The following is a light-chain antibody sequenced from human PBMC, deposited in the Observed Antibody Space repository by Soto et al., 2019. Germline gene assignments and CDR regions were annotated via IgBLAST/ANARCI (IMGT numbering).Light chain of an antibody. V-gene: IGKV3-11*01. CDR1: QGISKY. CDR3: QHYVTWPLT. CDR2: DAS. Sequence: EMVLTQSPATLSLSPGERATLSCRASQGISKYMAWYQQKPGQAPRLLIYDASIRAAGVPARFSGNGSRTDFTLTITSLEPEDFAVYYCQHYVTWPLTFGGGTKVESK. J-gene: IGKJ4*01.